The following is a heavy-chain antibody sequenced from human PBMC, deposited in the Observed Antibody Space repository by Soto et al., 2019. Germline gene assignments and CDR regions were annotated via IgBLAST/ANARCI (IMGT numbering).Heavy chain of an antibody. CDR3: ARALHRHYYGSGSYYP. CDR2: INHSGST. V-gene: IGHV4-34*01. J-gene: IGHJ5*02. CDR1: GGSFSGYY. D-gene: IGHD3-10*01. Sequence: QVQLQQWGAGLLKPSETLSLTCAVYGGSFSGYYWSWIRQPPGKGLEWIGEINHSGSTNYNPSLKSRVTISVDTSKNQFSLKLSSVTAADTAVYYCARALHRHYYGSGSYYPWGQGTLVTVSS.